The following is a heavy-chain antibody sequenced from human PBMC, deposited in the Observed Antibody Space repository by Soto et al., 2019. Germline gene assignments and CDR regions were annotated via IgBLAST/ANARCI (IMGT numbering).Heavy chain of an antibody. J-gene: IGHJ6*02. CDR2: INHSGST. Sequence: SETLSLTCAVYGGSFSGYYWSWIRQPPGKGLEWIGEINHSGSTDYNPSLKSRVTISVDTSKNQFSLKLSSVTAADTAVYYCASGITMVRGYYYGMDVWGQGTTVTVSS. CDR1: GGSFSGYY. CDR3: ASGITMVRGYYYGMDV. V-gene: IGHV4-34*01. D-gene: IGHD3-10*01.